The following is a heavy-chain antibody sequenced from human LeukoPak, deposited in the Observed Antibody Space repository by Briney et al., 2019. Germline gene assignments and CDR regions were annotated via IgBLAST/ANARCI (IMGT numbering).Heavy chain of an antibody. CDR2: MNPNSGNT. CDR1: GYTFTSYD. J-gene: IGHJ6*03. D-gene: IGHD3-10*01. V-gene: IGHV1-8*03. CDR3: ARGLEVRGVTTPYYYYYMDV. Sequence: GASVKVSCKASGYTFTSYDINWVRQATGQGLEWMGWMNPNSGNTGYAQKFQGRVTITRNTSISTAYMELSSLRSEDTAVYYCARGLEVRGVTTPYYYYYMDVWGKGTTVTVSS.